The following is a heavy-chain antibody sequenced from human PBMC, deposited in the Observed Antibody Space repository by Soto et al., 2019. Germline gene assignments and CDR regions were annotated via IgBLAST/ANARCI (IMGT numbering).Heavy chain of an antibody. Sequence: PGGSLRLSCTASGFTFSNYWMSWVRQAQGKGLEWVANIGQDGSQRNYVDSVKGRFTISRDNAENSLYLQMNSLRAEDTAIYYCASARHIGPWGQGTLVTVSS. V-gene: IGHV3-7*01. D-gene: IGHD2-21*01. CDR3: ASARHIGP. CDR2: IGQDGSQR. CDR1: GFTFSNYW. J-gene: IGHJ5*02.